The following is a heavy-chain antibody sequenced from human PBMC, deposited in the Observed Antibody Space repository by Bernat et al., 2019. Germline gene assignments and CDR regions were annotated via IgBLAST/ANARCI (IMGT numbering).Heavy chain of an antibody. Sequence: EVHLLESGGGLVHPGGSLRLSCAASGSTFSCYAMSWVRQAPGKGLEWVSAISGSGGTTYYADSVKGRFTISRDNSKNTLYQQMNSLRAEDTAVYYWANPSGSHAGYWGQGTLVTVSS. CDR3: ANPSGSHAGY. D-gene: IGHD1-26*01. CDR2: ISGSGGTT. CDR1: GSTFSCYA. V-gene: IGHV3-23*01. J-gene: IGHJ4*02.